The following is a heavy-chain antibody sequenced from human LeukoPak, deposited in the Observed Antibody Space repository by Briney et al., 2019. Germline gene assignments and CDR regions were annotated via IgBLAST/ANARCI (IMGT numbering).Heavy chain of an antibody. V-gene: IGHV4-59*12. J-gene: IGHJ6*03. CDR3: ARVMGYSSSWYSPQYYYYYYMDV. Sequence: SETLSLTCTVSGGSINSYYWSWIRQPPEKGLECIGYIHYTGSTNYNPSLKSRVTISVDTSKSQFSLKLSSVTAADTAVYYCARVMGYSSSWYSPQYYYYYYMDVWGKGTTVTVSS. D-gene: IGHD6-13*01. CDR2: IHYTGST. CDR1: GGSINSYY.